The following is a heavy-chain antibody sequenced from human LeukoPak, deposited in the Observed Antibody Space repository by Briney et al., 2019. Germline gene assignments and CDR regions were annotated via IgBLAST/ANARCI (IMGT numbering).Heavy chain of an antibody. CDR1: GFTFSSYG. Sequence: PGGSLRLSCAASGFTFSSYGMHWVRQASGKGLEWVAVISYDGSNKYYADSVKGRFTISRDNSKNTLYLQMNSLRAEDTAVYYCARDSDCSGGSCPRGYYYMDVWGKGTTVTVSS. D-gene: IGHD2-15*01. CDR3: ARDSDCSGGSCPRGYYYMDV. CDR2: ISYDGSNK. V-gene: IGHV3-30*03. J-gene: IGHJ6*03.